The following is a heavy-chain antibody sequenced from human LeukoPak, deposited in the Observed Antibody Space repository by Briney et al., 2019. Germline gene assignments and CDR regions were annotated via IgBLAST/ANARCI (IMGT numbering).Heavy chain of an antibody. Sequence: SETLSLTCTVSGGSISSYYWSWIRQPPGKGLEWIGYIYYSGSTNYNPSLKSRVTISVDTSKNQFSLKLSSVTAADTAVHYCARVSNYYDSSGPPQGWFDPWGQGTLVTVSS. CDR2: IYYSGST. J-gene: IGHJ5*02. D-gene: IGHD3-22*01. V-gene: IGHV4-59*01. CDR1: GGSISSYY. CDR3: ARVSNYYDSSGPPQGWFDP.